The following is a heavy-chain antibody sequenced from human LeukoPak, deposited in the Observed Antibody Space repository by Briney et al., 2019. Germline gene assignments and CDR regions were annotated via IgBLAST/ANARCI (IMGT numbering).Heavy chain of an antibody. CDR3: AREQVVYYGSGSYYNSYYYYGMDV. V-gene: IGHV4-4*07. CDR1: GGSISSYY. Sequence: PSETLSLTRTVSGGSISSYYWSWIRQPAGKGLEWIGRIYTSGSTNYNPSLKSRVTMSVDTSKNQFSLKLSSVTAADTAVYYCAREQVVYYGSGSYYNSYYYYGMDVWGQGTTVTVSS. CDR2: IYTSGST. D-gene: IGHD3-10*01. J-gene: IGHJ6*02.